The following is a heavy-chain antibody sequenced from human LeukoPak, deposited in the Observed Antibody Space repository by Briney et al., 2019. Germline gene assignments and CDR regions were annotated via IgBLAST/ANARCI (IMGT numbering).Heavy chain of an antibody. V-gene: IGHV1-8*03. J-gene: IGHJ4*02. Sequence: ASVKVSCKASGYTFTSYDINWVRQASGQGLEWMGWMNPNSGNTDYAQKFQGRVTFTRDTSITTAYMELSNLRPEDTAVYYCARAPHRNLLLNYDYVFDYWGQGTQVTVSS. CDR3: ARAPHRNLLLNYDYVFDY. D-gene: IGHD3-16*01. CDR1: GYTFTSYD. CDR2: MNPNSGNT.